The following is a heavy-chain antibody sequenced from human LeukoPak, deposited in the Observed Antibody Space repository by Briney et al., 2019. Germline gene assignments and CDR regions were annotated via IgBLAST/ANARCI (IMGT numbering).Heavy chain of an antibody. CDR1: GFTFSSYA. CDR3: AREEDYPYFDN. D-gene: IGHD3-16*01. CDR2: ISSSSSYI. V-gene: IGHV3-21*01. Sequence: GGSLRLSCAASGFTFSSYAMTWVRQAPGKGLEWVSSISSSSSYIYYGDSVQGRFTISRDNAKNSLFLQMNSLRAEDTAVYYCAREEDYPYFDNWGQGTLVTVSS. J-gene: IGHJ4*02.